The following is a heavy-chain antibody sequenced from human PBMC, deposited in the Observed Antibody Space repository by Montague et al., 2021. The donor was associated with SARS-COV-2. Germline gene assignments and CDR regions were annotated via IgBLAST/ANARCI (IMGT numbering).Heavy chain of an antibody. J-gene: IGHJ4*02. CDR2: FDPEDGET. CDR3: VSGSAIFGVVIMSRGNGGYYFDY. D-gene: IGHD3-3*01. Sequence: PVKVSCKVSGYTLTELSMHWVRQAPGKGLEWMGGFDPEDGETIYAQKFQGRVTMTEDTSTDTAYMELSGLRSEDTAVYYCVSGSAIFGVVIMSRGNGGYYFDYWGQGTLVTVSS. V-gene: IGHV1-24*01. CDR1: GYTLTELS.